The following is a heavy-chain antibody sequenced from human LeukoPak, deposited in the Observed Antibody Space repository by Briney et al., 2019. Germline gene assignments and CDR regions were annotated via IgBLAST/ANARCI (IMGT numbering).Heavy chain of an antibody. CDR2: IYSGGST. CDR3: ARVVDHDYGDYYLGY. D-gene: IGHD4-17*01. CDR1: GFPVRSND. Sequence: GGSLSPSCAASGFPVRSNDMSGVRQAPGKGLECISVIYSGGSTDYADSVKGRLTISRDNSKNTLYLQMNSLRAEDTAVYYCARVVDHDYGDYYLGYWGQGTLVTVSS. V-gene: IGHV3-53*01. J-gene: IGHJ4*02.